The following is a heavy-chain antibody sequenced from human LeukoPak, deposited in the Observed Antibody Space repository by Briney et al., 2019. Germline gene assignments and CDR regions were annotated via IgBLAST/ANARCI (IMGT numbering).Heavy chain of an antibody. CDR2: IFHDGST. D-gene: IGHD2-21*02. J-gene: IGHJ4*02. CDR1: GNSISSDFW. V-gene: IGHV4-4*02. CDR3: ASPLYCGGDCYSRGFDY. Sequence: SETLSLTCVVSGNSISSDFWWSWVRQSPGKGLEWIGEIFHDGSTNYNPSLESRLTMSVDKSKNHFSLELSSVTAADTAVYYCASPLYCGGDCYSRGFDYWGQGTLVTVSS.